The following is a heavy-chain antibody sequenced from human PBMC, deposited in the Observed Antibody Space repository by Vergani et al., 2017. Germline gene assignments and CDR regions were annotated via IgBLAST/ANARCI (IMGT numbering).Heavy chain of an antibody. V-gene: IGHV1-2*02. Sequence: QVQLVQSGAEVKKPGASVRVSCKASGYTFTGYYMHWVRQAPGQGLEWMGWINPNSGGTNYAQKFQGRVTMTRDTSISTAYMELSRLRSDDTAVYYCARVRRHGSGSYLFDYWGQGTLVTVSS. CDR3: ARVRRHGSGSYLFDY. J-gene: IGHJ4*02. CDR1: GYTFTGYY. D-gene: IGHD3-10*01. CDR2: INPNSGGT.